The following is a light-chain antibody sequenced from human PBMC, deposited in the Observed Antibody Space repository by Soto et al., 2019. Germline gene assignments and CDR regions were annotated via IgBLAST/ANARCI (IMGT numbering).Light chain of an antibody. J-gene: IGKJ1*01. CDR3: QQRSNWPPWT. CDR1: QSVSSY. V-gene: IGKV3-11*01. Sequence: EIVLTQSPATLSLSPGERDTLSCRASQSVSSYLAWYQQKPGQAPRLLIYDASNRATGIPARFSGSGSGTDFTLTISSLEPEDFAVYYCQQRSNWPPWTFGQVTKVEIK. CDR2: DAS.